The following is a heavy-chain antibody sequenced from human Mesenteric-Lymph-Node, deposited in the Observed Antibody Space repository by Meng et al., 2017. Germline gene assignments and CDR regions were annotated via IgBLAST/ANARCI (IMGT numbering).Heavy chain of an antibody. D-gene: IGHD4-23*01. CDR2: IYNTGST. J-gene: IGHJ4*02. CDR1: GASVSSDY. Sequence: SETLSLTCTVSGASVSSDYWSWIRQPPGKGPEWIAYIYNTGSTNYNPSLKTRVTISVDTSKNQFSLKLSSVTAADTAVYYCARDRGDYGGNTVGYWGQGTLVTVSS. CDR3: ARDRGDYGGNTVGY. V-gene: IGHV4-59*02.